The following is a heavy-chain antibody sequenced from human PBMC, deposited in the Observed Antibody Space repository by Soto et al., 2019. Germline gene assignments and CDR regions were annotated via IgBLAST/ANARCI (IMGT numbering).Heavy chain of an antibody. Sequence: ASVKVSCKASGYTFTSYYMHWVRQAPGQGLEWMGIINPSGGSTSYAQKFQGRVTMTRDTSTSTVYMELSSLRSEDTAVYYCARDLRIVLMVYAIPDYYYYGMDVWGQGTTVTVSS. V-gene: IGHV1-46*01. CDR2: INPSGGST. CDR1: GYTFTSYY. CDR3: ARDLRIVLMVYAIPDYYYYGMDV. D-gene: IGHD2-8*01. J-gene: IGHJ6*02.